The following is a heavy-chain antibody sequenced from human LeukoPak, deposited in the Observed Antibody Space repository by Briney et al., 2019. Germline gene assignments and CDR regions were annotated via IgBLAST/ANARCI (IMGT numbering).Heavy chain of an antibody. CDR1: GGSISSSSYY. CDR3: ASVRGAIGG. Sequence: SEALSLTCTVSGGSISSSSYYWGWIRQPPGKGLEWIGSIYYSGSTYYNPSLKSRVTISVDTSKNQFSLKLSSVTAADTAVYYCASVRGAIGGWGQGTLVTVSS. J-gene: IGHJ4*02. V-gene: IGHV4-39*07. D-gene: IGHD3-10*01. CDR2: IYYSGST.